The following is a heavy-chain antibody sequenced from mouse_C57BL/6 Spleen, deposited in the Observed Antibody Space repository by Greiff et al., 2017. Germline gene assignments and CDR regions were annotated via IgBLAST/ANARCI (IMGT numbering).Heavy chain of an antibody. CDR1: GYNIKDDY. D-gene: IGHD1-1*01. CDR3: TAPYCGSSYGFAD. J-gene: IGHJ3*01. V-gene: IGHV14-4*01. Sequence: VQLKQSGAELVRPGASVKLSCTASGYNIKDDYMHWVKQRPEQGLEWIGWIDPENGGTEYASKFQGKATITAAKSSNTAYLQLSILTSEDTAVYYCTAPYCGSSYGFADWGQGALVTVSA. CDR2: IDPENGGT.